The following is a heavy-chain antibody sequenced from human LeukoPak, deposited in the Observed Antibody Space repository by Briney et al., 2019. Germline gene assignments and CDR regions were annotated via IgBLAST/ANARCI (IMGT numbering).Heavy chain of an antibody. Sequence: ASVKVSCKASGYTFTGYYMHWVRQAPGQGLEWMGRINPNSGGTNYAQKFQGRVTMTRDTSISTAYMELSRLRSDDTAVYYCARLHCSSTSCPPNWGQGTLVTVSS. CDR2: INPNSGGT. J-gene: IGHJ4*02. V-gene: IGHV1-2*06. CDR3: ARLHCSSTSCPPN. CDR1: GYTFTGYY. D-gene: IGHD2-2*01.